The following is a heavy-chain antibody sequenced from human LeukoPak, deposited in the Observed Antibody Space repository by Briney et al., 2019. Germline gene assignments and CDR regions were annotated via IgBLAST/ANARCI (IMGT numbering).Heavy chain of an antibody. J-gene: IGHJ4*02. CDR2: IYWNDDK. V-gene: IGHV2-5*01. CDR3: ARFAAAGTSDY. D-gene: IGHD6-13*01. CDR1: GFSLSTSGVG. Sequence: SGPTLVKPTQTLTLTCTFSGFSLSTSGVGVGWIRQPPVKALEWLALIYWNDDKRYSPSLNSSLTITKDTSKNQVVLTMTNMDPVDTATYYCARFAAAGTSDYWGQGTLVTVSS.